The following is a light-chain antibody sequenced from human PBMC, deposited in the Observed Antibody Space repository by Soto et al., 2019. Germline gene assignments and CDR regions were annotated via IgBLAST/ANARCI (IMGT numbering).Light chain of an antibody. J-gene: IGLJ1*01. CDR2: DVS. CDR1: SSDVGGYNY. V-gene: IGLV2-14*01. CDR3: SSYRSGSTHYV. Sequence: QSALTQPASVSGSPGQSITISCAGTSSDVGGYNYVSWYQQHPDKAPKVMIYDVSSLPSGVSNRFSGSKSGNTASLTISGLQAEDEADYYCSSYRSGSTHYVFGTGTKVTVL.